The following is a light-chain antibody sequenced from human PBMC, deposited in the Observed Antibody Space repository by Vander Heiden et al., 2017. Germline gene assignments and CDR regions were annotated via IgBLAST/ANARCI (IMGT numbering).Light chain of an antibody. Sequence: QSVLTQPPSVSEATNQRVTISCSGSNSNVGNNGVNWYQHLPGKAPKLLIYNDDLLTSGVSDRFSGSRSGASASMAISGLQAEDEGDYYCASWDDSLNAVVFGGGTKLAVL. V-gene: IGLV1-36*01. CDR1: NSNVGNNG. CDR3: ASWDDSLNAVV. CDR2: NDD. J-gene: IGLJ2*01.